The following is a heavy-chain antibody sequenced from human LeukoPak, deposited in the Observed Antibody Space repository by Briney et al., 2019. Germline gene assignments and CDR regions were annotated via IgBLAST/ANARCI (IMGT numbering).Heavy chain of an antibody. V-gene: IGHV3-21*01. D-gene: IGHD1-26*01. CDR3: ARVGARAPGYFDY. CDR2: ISSSSGFI. J-gene: IGHJ4*02. Sequence: GGSLRLSCAASGFTFSTYSMNWVRQAPGKGLEWVSSISSSSGFIYYADSLKGRFTISRDNAKNSLYLQMNSLRAEDTAVYYCARVGARAPGYFDYWGQGTLVTVSS. CDR1: GFTFSTYS.